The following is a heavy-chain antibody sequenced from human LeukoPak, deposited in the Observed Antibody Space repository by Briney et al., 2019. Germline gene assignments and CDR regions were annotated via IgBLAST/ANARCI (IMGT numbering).Heavy chain of an antibody. CDR3: AKDLSFAYYDSSGPLFQH. D-gene: IGHD3-22*01. CDR2: IWYDGSNK. CDR1: GFTFSSYG. V-gene: IGHV3-33*06. J-gene: IGHJ1*01. Sequence: GRSLRLSCAASGFTFSSYGMHWVRQAPGKGLEWVAVIWYDGSNKYYADSVKGQFTISRDNSKNTLYLQMNSLRAEDTAVYYCAKDLSFAYYDSSGPLFQHWGQGTLVTVSS.